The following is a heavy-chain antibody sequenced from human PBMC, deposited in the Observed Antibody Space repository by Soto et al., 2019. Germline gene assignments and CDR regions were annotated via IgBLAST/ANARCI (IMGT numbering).Heavy chain of an antibody. J-gene: IGHJ6*02. CDR1: GFVFRHFG. CDR3: AKARGRSNCVNYYGLDV. V-gene: IGHV3-30*18. CDR2: ITYDGSYS. Sequence: QEQLVESGGGVVQSGRSLRLSCVGSGFVFRHFGMHWVRQAPGKGLEWVALITYDGSYSHYADVVKGRFTIARDDDKATVCLHMDNLTPEDTALYDCAKARGRSNCVNYYGLDVWGQGSTVTVSS. D-gene: IGHD2-15*01.